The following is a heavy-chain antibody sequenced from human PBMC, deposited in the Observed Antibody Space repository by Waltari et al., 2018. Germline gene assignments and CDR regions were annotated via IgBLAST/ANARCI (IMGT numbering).Heavy chain of an antibody. Sequence: QLQLQESGSGLVKPSQTLSLTCAVSGGSIRSGGYSWSWIRQPPGKGLEWIGDIDQNGRTYYNPSRKSRVTRSVDRSKNQFSLKLSSVTAADTAVYYCARGPGDLAFDYWGQGTLVTVSS. V-gene: IGHV4-30-2*01. CDR1: GGSIRSGGYS. D-gene: IGHD2-21*02. CDR3: ARGPGDLAFDY. CDR2: IDQNGRT. J-gene: IGHJ4*02.